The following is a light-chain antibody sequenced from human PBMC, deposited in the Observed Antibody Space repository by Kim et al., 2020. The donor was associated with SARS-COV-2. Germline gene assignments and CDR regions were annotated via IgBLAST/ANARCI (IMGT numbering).Light chain of an antibody. CDR3: CAYAGSGTLL. CDR1: SSDIGGYKY. CDR2: EVN. V-gene: IGLV2-8*01. J-gene: IGLJ1*01. Sequence: QSVLTQPPSASGSPGQSVTISCTGTSSDIGGYKYVSWYQQHPGKAPKLMIYEVNKRPSGVPDRFSGSKSGNTASLTISGLQAEDEADYYCCAYAGSGTLLFGSGTKVTVL.